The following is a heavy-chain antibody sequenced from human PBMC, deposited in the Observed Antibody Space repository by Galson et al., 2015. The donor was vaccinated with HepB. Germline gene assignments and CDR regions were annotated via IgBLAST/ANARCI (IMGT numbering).Heavy chain of an antibody. Sequence: CAISGDSVSSNSAAWDWIRQSPSRGLEWLGRTYYRSKWYNDYAVSVQSRITINPDTSKNLFSLQLNSVTPEDTAVYYCTRGGYCNGAPCHNPGDYWGQGTVVTVSS. CDR2: TYYRSKWYN. V-gene: IGHV6-1*01. CDR1: GDSVSSNSAA. J-gene: IGHJ4*02. D-gene: IGHD2-15*01. CDR3: TRGGYCNGAPCHNPGDY.